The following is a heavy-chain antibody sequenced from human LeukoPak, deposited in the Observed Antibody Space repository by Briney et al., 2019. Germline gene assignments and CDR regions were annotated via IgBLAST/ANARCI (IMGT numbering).Heavy chain of an antibody. Sequence: GSLRLSCAASGFTFSSYAMSWVRQAPGKGLEWVSAISGSGGSTYYADSVKGRFTISRDNSKNTLYLQMNSLRAEDTAVYYCAKVSISSYYFDYWGQGTLVTVSS. D-gene: IGHD3-10*01. J-gene: IGHJ4*02. CDR1: GFTFSSYA. CDR3: AKVSISSYYFDY. V-gene: IGHV3-23*01. CDR2: ISGSGGST.